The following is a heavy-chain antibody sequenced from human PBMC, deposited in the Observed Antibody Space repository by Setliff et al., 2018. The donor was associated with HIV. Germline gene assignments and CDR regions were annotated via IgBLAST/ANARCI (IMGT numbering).Heavy chain of an antibody. J-gene: IGHJ4*02. Sequence: SETLSLTCSVSGVSITTDGYFWSWIRHYPGKGLEWIGYMYHTGNTYSNPSLASRLVMSLDPSKNQFSLKLNSMTAADTAMFYCAGGRYFRDISDSRFDFWGQGMLVTVSS. CDR3: AGGRYFRDISDSRFDF. CDR2: MYHTGNT. CDR1: GVSITTDGYF. V-gene: IGHV4-31*03. D-gene: IGHD2-21*02.